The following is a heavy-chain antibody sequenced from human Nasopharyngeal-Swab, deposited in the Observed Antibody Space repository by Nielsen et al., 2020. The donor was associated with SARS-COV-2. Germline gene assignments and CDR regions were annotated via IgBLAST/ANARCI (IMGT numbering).Heavy chain of an antibody. CDR2: ISYDGSNK. CDR3: AKGLEMATADY. D-gene: IGHD5-24*01. J-gene: IGHJ4*02. CDR1: GFTFSSYG. V-gene: IGHV3-30*18. Sequence: GESLTISCAASGFTFSSYGMHWVRQAPGKGLEWVAVISYDGSNKYYADSVKGRFTISRDNSKNTLYLQMNSLRAEDTAVYYCAKGLEMATADYWGQGTLVTVSS.